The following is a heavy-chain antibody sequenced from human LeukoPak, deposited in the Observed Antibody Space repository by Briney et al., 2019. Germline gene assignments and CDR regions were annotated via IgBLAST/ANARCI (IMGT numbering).Heavy chain of an antibody. J-gene: IGHJ4*02. CDR2: ISGSGGST. CDR1: GFTFSSYA. D-gene: IGHD4-17*01. Sequence: GGSLRLSCAASGFTFSSYAMSWVRQAPGKGLEWVSAISGSGGSTYYADSVKSRFTISRDNSTNTLYLQMNSLRAEDTGVYYCAKGLGDYVDDWGQGTLVTVSS. CDR3: AKGLGDYVDD. V-gene: IGHV3-23*01.